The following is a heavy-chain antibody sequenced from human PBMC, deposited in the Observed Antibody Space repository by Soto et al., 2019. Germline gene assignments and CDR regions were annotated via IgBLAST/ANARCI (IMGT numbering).Heavy chain of an antibody. CDR3: ARAAYSSGWWGFAY. V-gene: IGHV3-74*01. D-gene: IGHD6-19*01. CDR2: ISTDGSVT. CDR1: GLTFSSYW. Sequence: EVQLVESGGGLVQPGGSLRLSCAASGLTFSSYWMHWVRQAPGKGLVWVSRISTDGSVTTYADSVKGRLTITRDNPKNRLYPQMNRLRGVDMAVYYCARAAYSSGWWGFAYWGQGPLVTVSS. J-gene: IGHJ4*02.